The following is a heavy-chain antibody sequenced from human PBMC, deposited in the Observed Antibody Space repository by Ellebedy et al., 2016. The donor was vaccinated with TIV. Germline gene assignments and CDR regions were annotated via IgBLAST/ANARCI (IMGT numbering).Heavy chain of an antibody. V-gene: IGHV3-43*01. CDR3: AKDQGVRGLGGMDV. CDR1: GFTFDDYT. CDR2: ISWDGGST. J-gene: IGHJ6*02. D-gene: IGHD3-10*01. Sequence: GGSLRLXCAASGFTFDDYTMHWVRQAPGKGLEWVSLISWDGGSTYYADSVKGRFTISRDNSKNSLYLQMNSLRTEDTALYYCAKDQGVRGLGGMDVWGQGTTVTVSS.